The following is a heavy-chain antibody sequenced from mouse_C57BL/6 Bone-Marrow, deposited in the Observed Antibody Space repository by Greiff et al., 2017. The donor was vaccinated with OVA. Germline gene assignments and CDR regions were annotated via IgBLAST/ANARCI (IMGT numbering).Heavy chain of an antibody. V-gene: IGHV1-82*01. J-gene: IGHJ1*02. CDR2: IYPGDGDT. Sequence: QVQLQQSGPELVKPGASVKISCKASGYAFSSSWMNWVKQRPGKGLEWIGRIYPGDGDTNYNGKFKGKATLTADKSSSTAYMQLSSLTSEDSAVYFSAGSRYYGSSDGYYYGWGTGTKVSDS. D-gene: IGHD1-1*01. CDR3: AGSRYYGSSDGYYYG. CDR1: GYAFSSSW.